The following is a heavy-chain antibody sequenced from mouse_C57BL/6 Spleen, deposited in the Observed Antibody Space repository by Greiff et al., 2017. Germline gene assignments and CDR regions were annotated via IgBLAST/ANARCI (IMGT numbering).Heavy chain of an antibody. D-gene: IGHD1-1*01. Sequence: QVQLQQSGAELVRPGTSVKLSCKASGYTFTSYWMHWVKQRPGQGLEWIGVIDPSDSYTNYNQKFKGKATLTVDTSSSTAYMQLSSLTSEDSAVYYCAREDYGSSYPGNYWGQGTTLTVSS. V-gene: IGHV1-59*01. CDR1: GYTFTSYW. CDR2: IDPSDSYT. J-gene: IGHJ2*01. CDR3: AREDYGSSYPGNY.